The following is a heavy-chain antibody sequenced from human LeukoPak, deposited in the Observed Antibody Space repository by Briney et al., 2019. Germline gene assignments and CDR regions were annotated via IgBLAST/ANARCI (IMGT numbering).Heavy chain of an antibody. V-gene: IGHV3-11*06. D-gene: IGHD4-17*01. CDR3: ARDPKSDYGVYEGILDY. CDR2: ISSSSSLT. Sequence: GGSLRLSCAASGFTFSDYHMSWIRQAPGKGLEWVSYISSSSSLTNYADSVKGRFTISRDNAKNSLYLQMNSLRAEDTAVYYCARDPKSDYGVYEGILDYWGQGTLVTVSS. J-gene: IGHJ4*02. CDR1: GFTFSDYH.